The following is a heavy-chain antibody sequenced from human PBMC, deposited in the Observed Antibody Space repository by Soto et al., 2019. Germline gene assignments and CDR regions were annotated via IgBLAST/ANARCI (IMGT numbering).Heavy chain of an antibody. Sequence: GGSLRLSCGASGFTFTNYEMNWVRQAPGKGLEWVAYTTSSGSPMYYADSVKGRFTISRDNVRNSLYLQMNSLRAEDTAVYYCARLHCSSTNCSYNYYYGMDVWGQGTTVTVSS. CDR3: ARLHCSSTNCSYNYYYGMDV. V-gene: IGHV3-48*03. CDR1: GFTFTNYE. J-gene: IGHJ6*02. CDR2: TTSSGSPM. D-gene: IGHD2-2*01.